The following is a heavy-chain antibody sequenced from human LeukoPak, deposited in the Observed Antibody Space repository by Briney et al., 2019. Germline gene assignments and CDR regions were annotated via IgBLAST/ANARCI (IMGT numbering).Heavy chain of an antibody. CDR1: GFSFNTHA. J-gene: IGHJ4*02. Sequence: GESLRLFCAASGFSFNTHALTWVRQAPGKGLEWVSFISDTGAATYYADSVKGRFTISRDNSKSTVYLQMSSLRVEDTAVYYCAKVWYSTRVFDYWGQGTLVTVSS. V-gene: IGHV3-23*01. CDR2: ISDTGAAT. CDR3: AKVWYSTRVFDY. D-gene: IGHD1-26*01.